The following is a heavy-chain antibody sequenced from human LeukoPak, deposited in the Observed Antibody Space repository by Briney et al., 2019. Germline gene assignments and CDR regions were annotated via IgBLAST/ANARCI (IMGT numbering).Heavy chain of an antibody. CDR3: ARYKIRYDSSGTFDY. CDR1: GGSISSYC. Sequence: SETLSLTCTVSGGSISSYCWSWIRQPPGKGLEWIGYIYYSGSTNYNPSLKSRVTISVDTSKNQFSLKLSSVTAADTAVYYCARYKIRYDSSGTFDYWGQGTLVTVSS. J-gene: IGHJ4*02. D-gene: IGHD3-22*01. CDR2: IYYSGST. V-gene: IGHV4-59*01.